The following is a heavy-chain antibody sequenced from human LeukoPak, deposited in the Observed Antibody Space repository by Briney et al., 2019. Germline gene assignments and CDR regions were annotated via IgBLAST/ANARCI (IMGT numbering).Heavy chain of an antibody. CDR1: GYTFTSYD. CDR3: ARAATRWLPHNWFDP. CDR2: MNPNSGNT. V-gene: IGHV1-8*01. J-gene: IGHJ5*02. Sequence: GASVKVSCKASGYTFTSYDINWVRQAPGQGLEWMGWMNPNSGNTGYAQKFQGRVTMTRNTSISTAYMELSSLRSEDTAVYYCARAATRWLPHNWFDPWGQGTLVTVSS. D-gene: IGHD5-24*01.